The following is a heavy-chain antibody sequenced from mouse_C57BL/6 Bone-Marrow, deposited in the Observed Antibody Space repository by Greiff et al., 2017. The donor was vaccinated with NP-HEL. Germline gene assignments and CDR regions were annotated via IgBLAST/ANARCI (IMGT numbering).Heavy chain of an antibody. V-gene: IGHV14-4*01. Sequence: EVQLQQSGAELVRPGASVKLSCTASGFNFKDDYMHWVKQRPEQGLEWIGWIDPENGYTEYASKFQGKATITADTSSNTAYLQLSSLTSEDTAVYYCTTTPVDYWGQGTTLTVSS. CDR1: GFNFKDDY. CDR2: IDPENGYT. J-gene: IGHJ2*01. CDR3: TTTPVDY.